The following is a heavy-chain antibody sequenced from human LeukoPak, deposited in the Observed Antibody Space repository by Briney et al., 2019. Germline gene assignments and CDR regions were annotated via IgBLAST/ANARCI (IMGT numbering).Heavy chain of an antibody. Sequence: SETLSLTCTIYGWSFSWYYWSWIRQPPGKGLEWIGEIHPSGSTNFNPSLKSRVSISVDTSKNQFSLILTSVTAADKGVYYCSRGRDQSKTGDSWGQGTVVTVSS. D-gene: IGHD2-2*01. CDR1: GWSFSWYY. V-gene: IGHV4-34*01. J-gene: IGHJ4*02. CDR2: IHPSGST. CDR3: SRGRDQSKTGDS.